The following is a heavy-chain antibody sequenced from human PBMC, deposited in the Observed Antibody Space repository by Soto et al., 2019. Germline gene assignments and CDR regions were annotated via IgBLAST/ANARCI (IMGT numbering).Heavy chain of an antibody. D-gene: IGHD6-19*01. CDR2: INPNSGGT. CDR1: GYTFTGYY. Sequence: GASVKVSCKASGYTFTGYYMHWVRQAPGQGREWMGWINPNSGGTNYAQKFQGRVTMTRDTSISTAYMELSRLRSDDTAVYYCARGVGSGWYSAVDYYYYGIDVWGQGXLVTVSS. V-gene: IGHV1-2*02. J-gene: IGHJ6*02. CDR3: ARGVGSGWYSAVDYYYYGIDV.